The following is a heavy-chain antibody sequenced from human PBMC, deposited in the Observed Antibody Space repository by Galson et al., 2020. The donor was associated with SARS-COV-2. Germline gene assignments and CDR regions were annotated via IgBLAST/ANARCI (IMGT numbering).Heavy chain of an antibody. CDR3: ARASILFVYYGMDV. V-gene: IGHV1-3*01. CDR1: GYTFTSYA. Sequence: ASVTVSCKASGYTFTSYAMHWVRQAPGQRLEWMGWINAGNGNTKYSQKFQGRVTITRDTSASTAYMELSSLRSEDTAVYYCARASILFVYYGMDVWGQGTTVTVSS. J-gene: IGHJ6*02. D-gene: IGHD2-15*01. CDR2: INAGNGNT.